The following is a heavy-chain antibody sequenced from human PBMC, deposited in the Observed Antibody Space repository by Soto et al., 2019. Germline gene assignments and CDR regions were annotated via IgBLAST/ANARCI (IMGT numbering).Heavy chain of an antibody. D-gene: IGHD2-15*01. V-gene: IGHV4-59*01. J-gene: IGHJ4*02. Sequence: QVRLQESGPGLVKPSETLSLTCTVSGGSISPSYWNWVRQPPGKRPEWIGCIYYTGNTHYNPSLKSRVTISRDTSKNQISLALTSVTAEDTAMCFCAAGLYHNEVGYWGQGTLVTVSS. CDR1: GGSISPSY. CDR3: AAGLYHNEVGY. CDR2: IYYTGNT.